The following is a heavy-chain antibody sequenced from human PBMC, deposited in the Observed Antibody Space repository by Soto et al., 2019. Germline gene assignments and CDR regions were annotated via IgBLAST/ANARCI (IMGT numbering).Heavy chain of an antibody. CDR2: IIPIFGTA. Sequence: QVKLVQSRAEVKKPGSSVKVSCKASGGTFSSYAISWVRQAPGQGLEWMGGIIPIFGTANYAQKFQGRVTITADESTSTVYMELSSLRSEDTAVYYCARWASAAMAPKYGMDVWGQGTTVTVSS. CDR1: GGTFSSYA. CDR3: ARWASAAMAPKYGMDV. J-gene: IGHJ6*02. V-gene: IGHV1-69*12. D-gene: IGHD5-18*01.